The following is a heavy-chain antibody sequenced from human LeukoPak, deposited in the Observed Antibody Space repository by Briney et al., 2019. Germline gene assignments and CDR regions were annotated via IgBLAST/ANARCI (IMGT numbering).Heavy chain of an antibody. D-gene: IGHD2-2*01. Sequence: GGSLRLSCAASGFTFSSYATHWVRQAPGKGLEWVAVISYDGSNKYYADSVKGRFTISRDNSKNTLYLQMNSLRAEDTAVYYCARDRDCSSTSCFQGLDYWGQGTLVTVSS. CDR2: ISYDGSNK. CDR3: ARDRDCSSTSCFQGLDY. V-gene: IGHV3-30*04. J-gene: IGHJ4*02. CDR1: GFTFSSYA.